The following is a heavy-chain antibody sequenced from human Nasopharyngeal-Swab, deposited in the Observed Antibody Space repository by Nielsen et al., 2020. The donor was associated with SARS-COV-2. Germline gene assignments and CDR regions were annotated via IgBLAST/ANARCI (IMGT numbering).Heavy chain of an antibody. CDR1: VGTFNHYA. CDR3: ARVVRYCSSTSCYFFDY. D-gene: IGHD2-2*01. V-gene: IGHV1-69*13. CDR2: IIPIFGTG. Sequence: SVNVSCMASVGTFNHYAINWLRQAPGQGLEWMGGIIPIFGTGKYAQKFQGRVTITADESTSIAYMELSSLRSEDTAVYYCARVVRYCSSTSCYFFDYWGQGTLVTVSS. J-gene: IGHJ4*02.